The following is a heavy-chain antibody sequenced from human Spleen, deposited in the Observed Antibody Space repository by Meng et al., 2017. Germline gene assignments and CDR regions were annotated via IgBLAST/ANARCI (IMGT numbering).Heavy chain of an antibody. CDR1: GFTFSSYS. J-gene: IGHJ6*02. CDR2: ISNSGGYT. V-gene: IGHV3-21*01. CDR3: ARDQLAYSSFRPRNYYYYGMDV. D-gene: IGHD4-11*01. Sequence: GGSLRLSCAASGFTFSSYSVNWVRQAPGKGLEWVSSISNSGGYTYYADFLKGRFTISRDNAKNSLYLQMNSLRAEDTAVYYCARDQLAYSSFRPRNYYYYGMDVWGQGTTVTVSS.